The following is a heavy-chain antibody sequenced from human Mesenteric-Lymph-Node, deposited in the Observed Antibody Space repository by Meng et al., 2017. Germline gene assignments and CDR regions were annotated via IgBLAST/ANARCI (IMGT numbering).Heavy chain of an antibody. V-gene: IGHV3-23*01. CDR2: ITGSGGST. Sequence: GESLKISCAASGFTFSSYAMSWVRQAPGKGLEWVSAITGSGGSTYYADSVKGRFTISRDNSKNTLYPQMNSLRAEDTAVYYCARDPLGISSSSWLWAYYFDYWGQGTLVTVSS. J-gene: IGHJ4*02. CDR1: GFTFSSYA. D-gene: IGHD6-6*01. CDR3: ARDPLGISSSSWLWAYYFDY.